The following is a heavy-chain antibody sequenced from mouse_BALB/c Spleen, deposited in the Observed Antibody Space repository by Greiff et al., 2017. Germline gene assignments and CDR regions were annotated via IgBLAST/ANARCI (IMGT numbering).Heavy chain of an antibody. CDR2: ISSGSSTI. J-gene: IGHJ3*01. CDR1: GFTFSSFG. Sequence: EVNVVESGGGLVQPGGSRKLSCAASGFTFSSFGMHWVRQSQEKGLEWVAYISSGSSTIYYADTVKGRFTISRDNPKNTLFLQMTSLRSEDTAMYYCARSDYWGQGTLVTVAA. CDR3: ARSDY. V-gene: IGHV5-17*02.